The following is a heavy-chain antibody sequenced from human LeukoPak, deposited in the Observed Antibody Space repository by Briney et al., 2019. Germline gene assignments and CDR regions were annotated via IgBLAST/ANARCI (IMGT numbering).Heavy chain of an antibody. D-gene: IGHD5-18*01. CDR2: LYYSGST. J-gene: IGHJ6*02. V-gene: IGHV4-59*08. CDR1: VTSISSYY. Sequence: SETLSLTCTVPVTSISSYYWSWIRQPPGKGLEWIGHLYYSGSTNYNPSLKSRVTISVDTSENHFSLKLSSVTAADTAVYYCARHQPWDTAMWPVMDVWGQGTTVTVSS. CDR3: ARHQPWDTAMWPVMDV.